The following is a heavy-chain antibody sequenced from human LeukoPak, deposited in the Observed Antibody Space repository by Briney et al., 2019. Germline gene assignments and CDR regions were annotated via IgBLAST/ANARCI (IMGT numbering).Heavy chain of an antibody. CDR1: GFTFDDYA. D-gene: IGHD6-13*01. J-gene: IGHJ6*03. CDR2: INWNGGST. Sequence: GGSLRLSCAASGFTFDDYAMSWVRQPPGKGLEWLSGINWNGGSTGYADSVKGRFTISRDNAKNSLYLQMNSLRAEDTAVYYCARDPSSWYYYYMDVWGKGTTVTVSS. V-gene: IGHV3-20*04. CDR3: ARDPSSWYYYYMDV.